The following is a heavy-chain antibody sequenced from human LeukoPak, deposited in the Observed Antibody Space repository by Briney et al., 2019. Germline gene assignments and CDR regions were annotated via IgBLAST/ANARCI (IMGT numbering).Heavy chain of an antibody. V-gene: IGHV3-48*03. Sequence: GGSLRLSCAVSGFTFSSYEMNWVRQAPGKGLEWVSYISSSGSTIYYADSVKGRFTISRDNAKNSLYLQMNSLRAEDTAVYYCARDGSASTGFDYWGQGTLVTVSS. D-gene: IGHD1-14*01. J-gene: IGHJ4*02. CDR1: GFTFSSYE. CDR2: ISSSGSTI. CDR3: ARDGSASTGFDY.